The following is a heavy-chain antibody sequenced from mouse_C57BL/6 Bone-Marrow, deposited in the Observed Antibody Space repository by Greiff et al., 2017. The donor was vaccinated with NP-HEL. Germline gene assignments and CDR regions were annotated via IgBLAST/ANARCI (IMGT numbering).Heavy chain of an antibody. V-gene: IGHV5-17*01. CDR1: GFTFSDYG. CDR2: ISSGSSTI. J-gene: IGHJ1*03. CDR3: AREGGSRYFDV. Sequence: VQLQQSGGGLVKPGGSLKLSCAASGFTFSDYGMHWVRQAPEKGLEWVAYISSGSSTIYYADTVKGRFTISRDNAKNTLFLQMTSLRSEDTAMYYCAREGGSRYFDVWGTGTTVTVSS. D-gene: IGHD1-1*02.